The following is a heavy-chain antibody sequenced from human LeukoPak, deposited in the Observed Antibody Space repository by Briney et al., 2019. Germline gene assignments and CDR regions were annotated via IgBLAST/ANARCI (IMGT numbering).Heavy chain of an antibody. CDR1: GYTLTELS. CDR2: FDPEDGET. V-gene: IGHV1-24*01. D-gene: IGHD6-13*01. J-gene: IGHJ1*01. Sequence: ASVKVSCKVSGYTLTELSMHWVRQAPGKGLEWMGGFDPEDGETIYAQKFQDRVTMTEDTSTDTAYMELSSLRSEDTAVYYCATALQMGIAARGGPSTEYFQHWGQGTLVTVSS. CDR3: ATALQMGIAARGGPSTEYFQH.